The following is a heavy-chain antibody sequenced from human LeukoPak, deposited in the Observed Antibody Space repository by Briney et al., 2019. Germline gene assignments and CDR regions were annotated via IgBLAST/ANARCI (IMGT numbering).Heavy chain of an antibody. V-gene: IGHV4-59*01. D-gene: IGHD3-3*01. CDR2: ISYSGST. CDR1: GGSISSYY. J-gene: IGHJ3*02. CDR3: ARALEWSELLDAFDI. Sequence: SETLSLTCTVSGGSISSYYWSWIRQPPGKGLEWIGYISYSGSTNYNPSLKSRVTISVDTSKNQFSLKLSSVTAADTAVYYCARALEWSELLDAFDIWGQGTMVTVSS.